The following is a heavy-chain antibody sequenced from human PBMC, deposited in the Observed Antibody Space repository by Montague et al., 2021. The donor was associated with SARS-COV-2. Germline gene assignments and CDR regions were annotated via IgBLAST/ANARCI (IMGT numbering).Heavy chain of an antibody. Sequence: SLRLSCAASGFIFRHYAMSWVRQAPGKGLEWVSGISTSGDCTYYADSLKGRFTISRDNSRNTLYLQMNSLRAEDTAIYYCAKDREMDYSADYWGQGTLVTVTS. V-gene: IGHV3-23*01. CDR2: ISTSGDCT. CDR3: AKDREMDYSADY. D-gene: IGHD5-24*01. J-gene: IGHJ4*02. CDR1: GFIFRHYA.